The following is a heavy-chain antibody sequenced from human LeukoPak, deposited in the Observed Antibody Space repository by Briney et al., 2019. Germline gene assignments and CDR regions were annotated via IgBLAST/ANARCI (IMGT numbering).Heavy chain of an antibody. J-gene: IGHJ6*02. CDR3: ARDGTAWYSSGWYYYYYGMDV. CDR2: ISSSSSTI. CDR1: GFTFSSYS. Sequence: GGSLRLSCAASGFTFSSYSMNWVRQAPGKGLEWVPYISSSSSTIYYADSVKGRFTISRDNAKNSLYLQMNSLRAEDTAVYYCARDGTAWYSSGWYYYYYGMDVWGQGTTVTVSS. D-gene: IGHD6-19*01. V-gene: IGHV3-48*01.